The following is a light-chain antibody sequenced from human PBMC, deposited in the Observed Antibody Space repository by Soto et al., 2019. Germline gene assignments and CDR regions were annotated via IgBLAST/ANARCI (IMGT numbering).Light chain of an antibody. Sequence: EVVLTQSPATLSVSPGEGATLSCRASQSVNLYLAWYQQKPGQAPRVIIYGVSTRATGVPGRVSGSGSGTEFTLTISTLQSEDFGVYYCQQYNNWPITVGQGTRLEI. V-gene: IGKV3-15*01. CDR1: QSVNLY. J-gene: IGKJ5*01. CDR3: QQYNNWPIT. CDR2: GVS.